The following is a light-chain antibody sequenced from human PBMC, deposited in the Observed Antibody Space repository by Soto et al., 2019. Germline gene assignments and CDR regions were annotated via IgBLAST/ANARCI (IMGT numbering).Light chain of an antibody. Sequence: ASVGARVTITLRASQSIRTWLAWYQQKPGKAPNLLIYDASSLERGVPSRFSGSGSGTDFTLTISCLQPDDIATCYCHPSSTFRRFGQGTK. CDR1: QSIRTW. CDR3: HPSSTFRR. V-gene: IGKV1-5*01. J-gene: IGKJ1*01. CDR2: DAS.